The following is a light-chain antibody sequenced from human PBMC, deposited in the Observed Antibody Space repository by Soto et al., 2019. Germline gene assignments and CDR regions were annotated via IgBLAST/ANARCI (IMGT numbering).Light chain of an antibody. J-gene: IGLJ2*01. CDR2: DVS. Sequence: QSVLTQPASVSGSPGQSITISCTGTSSDVGGYNYVPWYQQHPGKAPKLMIYDVSNRPAGVSNRFSGSKSGTTASLTISGLQAEDEADYYCRSYTSSSTLVFGGGTKLTVL. V-gene: IGLV2-14*01. CDR3: RSYTSSSTLV. CDR1: SSDVGGYNY.